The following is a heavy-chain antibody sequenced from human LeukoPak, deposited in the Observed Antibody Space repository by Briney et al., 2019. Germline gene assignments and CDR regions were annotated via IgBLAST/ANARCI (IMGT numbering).Heavy chain of an antibody. D-gene: IGHD6-19*01. CDR1: GFTFKSYV. CDR3: AREQSGSGGWYTVDY. J-gene: IGHJ4*02. V-gene: IGHV3-23*01. CDR2: IYGSGVSI. Sequence: GGSLRLSCVASGFTFKSYVMNWVRQAPGKGLEWLATIYGSGVSISYADSVKGRFTISRDNSNNTLYLQMNSLRAEDTAVYFCAREQSGSGGWYTVDYWGQGTLVTVSS.